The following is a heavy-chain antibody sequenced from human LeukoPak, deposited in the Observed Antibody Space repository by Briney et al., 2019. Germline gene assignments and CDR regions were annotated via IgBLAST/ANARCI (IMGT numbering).Heavy chain of an antibody. Sequence: SVKVSCKAPGGTFSSYAISRVRQAPGQGLEWMGRIIPIFGTANYAQKFQGRVTITTDESTSTAYMELSSLRSEDTAVYYCARGGYSQNWFDPWGQGTLVTVSS. D-gene: IGHD4-23*01. CDR2: IIPIFGTA. V-gene: IGHV1-69*05. CDR3: ARGGYSQNWFDP. J-gene: IGHJ5*02. CDR1: GGTFSSYA.